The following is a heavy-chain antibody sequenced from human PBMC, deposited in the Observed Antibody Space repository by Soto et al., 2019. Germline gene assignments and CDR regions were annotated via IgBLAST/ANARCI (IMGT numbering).Heavy chain of an antibody. CDR2: SSNRDRST. D-gene: IGHD3-3*01. Sequence: PGGSLRLSCAASGFIFSVYYMTWIRQAPGKGLEWLSCSSNRDRSTYYADSVKDRFVVSKDNAKNLVYLQMNSLRAEDTAVYFCARAWKIEKFGVISMSKGLDVWGQGTTVTVSS. V-gene: IGHV3-11*01. CDR3: ARAWKIEKFGVISMSKGLDV. J-gene: IGHJ6*02. CDR1: GFIFSVYY.